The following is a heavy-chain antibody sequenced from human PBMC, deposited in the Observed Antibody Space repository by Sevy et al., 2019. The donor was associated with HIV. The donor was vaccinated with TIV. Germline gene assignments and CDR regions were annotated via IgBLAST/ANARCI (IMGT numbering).Heavy chain of an antibody. CDR3: ATGSDYDSSGYDAFDI. CDR2: ISSSGSTI. J-gene: IGHJ3*02. CDR1: GFTFSDYY. Sequence: GGSLRLSCAASGFTFSDYYMSWIRQAPGKGLEWVSYISSSGSTIYYADSVKGRFTISRDNAKNSLYLQMNSLRAEDTAVYYCATGSDYDSSGYDAFDIWGQGTMVTVS. D-gene: IGHD3-22*01. V-gene: IGHV3-11*04.